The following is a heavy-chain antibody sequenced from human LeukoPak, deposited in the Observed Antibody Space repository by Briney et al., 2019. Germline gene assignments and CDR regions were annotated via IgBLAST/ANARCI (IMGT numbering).Heavy chain of an antibody. CDR2: SSAYNGDT. CDR1: GYTFTSYD. CDR3: TRDLGTYTSYASIFFDY. Sequence: ASVKVSCKASGYTFTSYDISWVRQAPGQGLEWMGWSSAYNGDTKYAQKFQGRVTMTTDTSTSTAYMELRSLRSDDTAVFYCTRDLGTYTSYASIFFDYWGQGTLVTVSS. D-gene: IGHD3-10*01. V-gene: IGHV1-18*01. J-gene: IGHJ4*02.